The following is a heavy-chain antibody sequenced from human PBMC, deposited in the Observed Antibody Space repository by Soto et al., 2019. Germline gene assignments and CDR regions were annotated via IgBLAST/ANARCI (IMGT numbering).Heavy chain of an antibody. CDR3: AKTGFWSGNRLVDN. D-gene: IGHD3-3*01. CDR1: GGSFSGYY. J-gene: IGHJ4*02. Sequence: SETLSLTCAVYGGSFSGYYWSWIRQPPGKGLEWIGSIHYSGSTYYNPSLKSRVTISVDTSKNQFSLKLNSVTAADTAVYYCAKTGFWSGNRLVDNWGQGTLVTVSS. V-gene: IGHV4-34*01. CDR2: IHYSGST.